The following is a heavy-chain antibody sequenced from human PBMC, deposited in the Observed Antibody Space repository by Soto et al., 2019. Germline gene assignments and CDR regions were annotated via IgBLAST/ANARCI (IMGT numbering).Heavy chain of an antibody. V-gene: IGHV4-34*01. CDR3: ARGRSSVPDRRGIGYYGLDV. D-gene: IGHD3-3*01. Sequence: QVQLQQWGAGLLKPSETLSLTCVVNGGSFSGYYWSWVRQPPGKGLEWIGEINHSGITDSSPSLKSRDPISVDATRTECSLNLTSVTAADTAVYYCARGRSSVPDRRGIGYYGLDVWGQGTTVTVS. J-gene: IGHJ6*02. CDR1: GGSFSGYY. CDR2: INHSGIT.